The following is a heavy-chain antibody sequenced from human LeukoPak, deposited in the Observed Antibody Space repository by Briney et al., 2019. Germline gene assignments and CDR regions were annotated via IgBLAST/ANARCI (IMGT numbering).Heavy chain of an antibody. V-gene: IGHV3-23*01. J-gene: IGHJ4*02. CDR1: GFTFSSSA. CDR3: AKGRESGVTTVIVDY. Sequence: GGSLRLSCAASGFTFSSSAMSWVRQAPGKGLEWVSAISNNGGYTYYADSVQGRFTISRDNSKNTLYLQMNSLRAEDTAIYYCAKGRESGVTTVIVDYWGQGTLVTVSS. CDR2: ISNNGGYT. D-gene: IGHD4-17*01.